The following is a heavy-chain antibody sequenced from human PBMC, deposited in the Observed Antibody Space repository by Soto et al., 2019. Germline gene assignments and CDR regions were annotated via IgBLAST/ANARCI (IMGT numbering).Heavy chain of an antibody. V-gene: IGHV1-69*18. J-gene: IGHJ3*01. CDR1: GCTFNTDV. CDR3: ERARQGERHGFDV. CDR2: FNSIIDTY. Sequence: QGQLVKSGAEVKKPGSSVKVSCKASGCTFNTDVISWVRQAPGQGLEWMGNFNSIIDTYNYELSCEGRVTITADESTSTVYMELGGLISADTDVYYCERARQGERHGFDVWGQGAMVIVSS. D-gene: IGHD1-1*01.